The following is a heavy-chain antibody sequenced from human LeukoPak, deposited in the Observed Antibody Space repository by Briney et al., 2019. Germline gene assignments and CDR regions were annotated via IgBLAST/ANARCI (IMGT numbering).Heavy chain of an antibody. V-gene: IGHV4-34*01. CDR2: INHSGST. CDR1: GGSFSGYY. J-gene: IGHJ5*02. CDR3: ARGRIAAAVVRKRGDWFDP. D-gene: IGHD6-13*01. Sequence: SETLSLTCAVYGGSFSGYYWSWIRQPPGKRLEWIGEINHSGSTNYNPSLKSRVTISVDTSKNQFSLKLSSVTAADTAVYYCARGRIAAAVVRKRGDWFDPWGQGTLVTVSS.